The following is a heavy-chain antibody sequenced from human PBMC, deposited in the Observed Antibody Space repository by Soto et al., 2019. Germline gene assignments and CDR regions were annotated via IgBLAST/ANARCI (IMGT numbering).Heavy chain of an antibody. J-gene: IGHJ6*03. D-gene: IGHD6-25*01. CDR2: IYYSGST. V-gene: IGHV4-39*01. Sequence: PSETLSLTCTVSGGSISSSSYYWGWIRQPPGKGLEWIGSIYYSGSTYYNPSLKSRVTISVDTSKNQFSLKLSSVTAADTAVYYCARTAAAPGYYYYYMDVWGKGTTVTVSS. CDR1: GGSISSSSYY. CDR3: ARTAAAPGYYYYYMDV.